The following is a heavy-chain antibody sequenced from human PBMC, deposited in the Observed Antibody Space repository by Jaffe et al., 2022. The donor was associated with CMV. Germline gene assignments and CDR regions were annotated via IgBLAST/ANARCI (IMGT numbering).Heavy chain of an antibody. CDR3: ARGGWSSGYLFGDN. D-gene: IGHD3-22*01. V-gene: IGHV3-7*03. CDR1: GFTFSSFW. CDR2: IKTDGSEK. J-gene: IGHJ4*02. Sequence: EVQLVESGGGLVQPGGSLRLSCAVSGFTFSSFWMSWVRQAPGKGLEWVANIKTDGSEKYYVDSVKGRFTVSRDNAKNSLYLQMNSLRAEDTAVYYCARGGWSSGYLFGDNWGQGTLVTVSS.